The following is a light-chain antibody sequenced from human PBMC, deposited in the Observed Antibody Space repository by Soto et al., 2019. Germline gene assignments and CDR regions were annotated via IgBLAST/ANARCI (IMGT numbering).Light chain of an antibody. Sequence: DIQMTQSPSSLSASVGDRVTITCRASQGISNYLAWCQQKPGKVPKLLIYAAYTLQSGVQSRFSGSGSGTDFTLTIRSLQPEDVATYYCKKYNSAPRTFGQGTKVDIK. CDR3: KKYNSAPRT. CDR1: QGISNY. V-gene: IGKV1-27*01. CDR2: AAY. J-gene: IGKJ1*01.